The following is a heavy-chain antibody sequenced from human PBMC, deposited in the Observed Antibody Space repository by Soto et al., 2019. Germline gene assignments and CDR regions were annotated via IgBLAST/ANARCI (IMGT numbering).Heavy chain of an antibody. J-gene: IGHJ6*02. D-gene: IGHD6-25*01. V-gene: IGHV3-53*01. Sequence: EVQLGESGGGLIQPGGSLILSCAASGFTVSSNYVSWFRQAPGKGLEWVSVIYSGGSTYYADSVKGRFTISRDNSKNTLYLQMNSLRAEDTAVYYCCRQAANYYYYGMDVWGQGTTVTVSS. CDR2: IYSGGST. CDR3: CRQAANYYYYGMDV. CDR1: GFTVSSNY.